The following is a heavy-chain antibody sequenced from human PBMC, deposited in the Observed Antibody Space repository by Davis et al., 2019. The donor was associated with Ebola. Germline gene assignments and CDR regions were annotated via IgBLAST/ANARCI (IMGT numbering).Heavy chain of an antibody. CDR1: GGSISSGDYY. CDR3: AGSSSSWWYYFDY. J-gene: IGHJ4*02. CDR2: IYYSGST. Sequence: SETLSLTCTVSGGSISSGDYYWSWIRQPPGKGLEWIGYIYYSGSTYYNPSLKSRVTISVDTSKNQFSLKLSSVTAVDTAVYYCAGSSSSWWYYFDYWGQGTLVTVSS. V-gene: IGHV4-30-4*01. D-gene: IGHD6-13*01.